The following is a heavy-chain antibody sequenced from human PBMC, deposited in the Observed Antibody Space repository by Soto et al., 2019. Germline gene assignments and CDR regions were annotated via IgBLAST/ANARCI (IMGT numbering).Heavy chain of an antibody. D-gene: IGHD2-2*02. CDR1: GFTFSSYS. J-gene: IGHJ4*02. V-gene: IGHV3-21*01. Sequence: GGTLRLPCAASGFTFSSYSMTWVRQAPGKGLEWVTSISSSNSYIYYAESVKGRFTISRDNAKNSLYLQMNSLRAEDAAVYYCARDIRMGFDYWGQGTLVTVSS. CDR2: ISSSNSYI. CDR3: ARDIRMGFDY.